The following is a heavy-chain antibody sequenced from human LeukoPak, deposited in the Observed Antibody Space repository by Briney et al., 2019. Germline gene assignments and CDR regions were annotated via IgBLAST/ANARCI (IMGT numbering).Heavy chain of an antibody. V-gene: IGHV4-31*03. CDR2: IYYSGST. D-gene: IGHD1-14*01. J-gene: IGHJ6*02. CDR3: ARENQHRYYYGMDV. CDR1: GGSISSGGYY. Sequence: SETLSLTCTVSGGSISSGGYYWSWLRQHPGKGLEWIGYIYYSGSTYYNPSLKSRVTISVDTSKNQFSLKLSSVTAADTAVYYCARENQHRYYYGMDVWGQGTTVTVSS.